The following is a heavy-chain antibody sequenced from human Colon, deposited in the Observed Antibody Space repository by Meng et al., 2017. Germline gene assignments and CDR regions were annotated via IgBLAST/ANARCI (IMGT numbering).Heavy chain of an antibody. D-gene: IGHD4-17*01. CDR2: IDHFGIS. Sequence: GGEGCLNPSGTLPLPCPFSGGSFSGFYWSWIRQPPGKGLEWIGEIDHFGISNYNSSLKGRLTMSVDTSKKQISLTLTSVTAADTAVYYCAAGLRHGDWFDPWGPGTLVTVSS. CDR1: GGSFSGFY. CDR3: AAGLRHGDWFDP. J-gene: IGHJ5*02. V-gene: IGHV4-34*01.